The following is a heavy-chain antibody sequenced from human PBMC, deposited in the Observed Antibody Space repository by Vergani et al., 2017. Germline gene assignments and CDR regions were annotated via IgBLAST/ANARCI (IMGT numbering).Heavy chain of an antibody. D-gene: IGHD1-26*01. CDR2: ISGSGGSK. CDR1: GFTFSSYA. Sequence: EVQLLESGGGLVQPGGSLRLSCAASGFTFSSYAMSWVRQAPGKGLEWVSAISGSGGSKDYAASVKGRFTISRDDSKTTLYLQMNSLRAEDTAVYYCAKPLVTSYRQYVQHWGQGTLVTVSS. J-gene: IGHJ1*01. V-gene: IGHV3-23*01. CDR3: AKPLVTSYRQYVQH.